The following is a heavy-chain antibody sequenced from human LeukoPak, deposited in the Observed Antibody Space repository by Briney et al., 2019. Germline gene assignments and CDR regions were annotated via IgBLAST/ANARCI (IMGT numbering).Heavy chain of an antibody. CDR1: GFTFSNYA. V-gene: IGHV3-30-3*02. CDR2: ISYDGANE. Sequence: GGSLRLSCASGFTFSNYAMHWVRQAPGEGLDWVAVISYDGANEYYADSVKGRFTISRDNSKNTVYLQMNSLRTEDTAVYYCAKRGGLGMATTNYFHYWGQGTLVTVSS. CDR3: AKRGGLGMATTNYFHY. D-gene: IGHD5-24*01. J-gene: IGHJ4*02.